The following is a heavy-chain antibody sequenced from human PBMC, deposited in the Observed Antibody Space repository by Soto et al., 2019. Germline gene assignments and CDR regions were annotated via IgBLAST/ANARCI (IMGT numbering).Heavy chain of an antibody. D-gene: IGHD6-6*01. CDR2: INAHSGGT. J-gene: IGHJ5*02. V-gene: IGHV1-2*02. CDR1: GFSFTGYY. CDR3: AKDLTRQLAYWLDP. Sequence: ASVKVSCKASGFSFTGYYIHWLRQAPGQGLEWMGWINAHSGGTEYAQKFQGRVTLTRDTSTSTAYMTLSSLRSDDTAIYYCAKDLTRQLAYWLDPWGQGTQVTVSS.